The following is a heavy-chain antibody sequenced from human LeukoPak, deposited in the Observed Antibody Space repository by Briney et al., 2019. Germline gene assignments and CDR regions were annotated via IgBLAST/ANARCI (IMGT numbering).Heavy chain of an antibody. CDR2: IYYSGST. CDR1: GGSISSYY. CDR3: ARERITGTPDY. D-gene: IGHD1-20*01. V-gene: IGHV4-59*01. Sequence: SETLSLTCTVSGGSISSYYWSWIRQPPGKGLEWIGYIYYSGSTNYNPSLKSRVTISVDTSKNQFSLKLSSVTAADTAVYYCARERITGTPDYWGQGTLVTVSS. J-gene: IGHJ4*02.